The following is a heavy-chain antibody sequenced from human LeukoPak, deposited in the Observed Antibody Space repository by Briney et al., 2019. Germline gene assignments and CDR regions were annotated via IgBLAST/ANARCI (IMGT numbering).Heavy chain of an antibody. Sequence: SETLSLTCALYGGSFSGYYWSWIRQPPGKGLGWIGDVNHGGTTNYNPSLKSRVTISVDTYKNQFSLKLSSVTAAETAVYYCARLRRIAAAGLYHYGMDVWGQGTTVTVSS. V-gene: IGHV4-34*01. J-gene: IGHJ6*02. CDR3: ARLRRIAAAGLYHYGMDV. CDR2: VNHGGTT. D-gene: IGHD6-13*01. CDR1: GGSFSGYY.